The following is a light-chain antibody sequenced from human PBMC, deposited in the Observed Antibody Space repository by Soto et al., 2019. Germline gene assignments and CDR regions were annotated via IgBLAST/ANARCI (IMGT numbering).Light chain of an antibody. CDR1: QSILYSPNNKNY. V-gene: IGKV4-1*01. J-gene: IGKJ1*01. Sequence: DIVMTQSPDSLAVSLGERATINCKSSQSILYSPNNKNYLAWYQQKPGQPPKLLIYWASTRESGVPDRFSGSGSATDFTLTISNLQAEDVAVYYCQQYYNAPQNFGQGTKVEIK. CDR3: QQYYNAPQN. CDR2: WAS.